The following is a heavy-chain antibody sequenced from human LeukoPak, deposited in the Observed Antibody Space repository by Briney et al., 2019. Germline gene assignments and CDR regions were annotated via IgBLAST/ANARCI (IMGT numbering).Heavy chain of an antibody. V-gene: IGHV4-34*01. CDR2: INHGGVT. D-gene: IGHD1-14*01. Sequence: SETLSLTCGVSGGSFSGHYWTWLRQTPGKGLEWMGEINHGGVTNYNPSLKSRVSISIDTSTNEISLNMSSVAAADTGIYYCARGRNWQTFYHYYMDVWGKGATVTVS. J-gene: IGHJ6*03. CDR1: GGSFSGHY. CDR3: ARGRNWQTFYHYYMDV.